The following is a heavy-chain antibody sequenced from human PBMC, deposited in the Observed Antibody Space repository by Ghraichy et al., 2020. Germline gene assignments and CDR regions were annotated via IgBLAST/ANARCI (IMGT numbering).Heavy chain of an antibody. J-gene: IGHJ3*02. CDR2: IIPIFGTA. V-gene: IGHV1-69*13. CDR1: GGTFSSYA. Sequence: SVKVSCKASGGTFSSYAISWVRQAPGQGLEWMGGIIPIFGTANYAQKFQGRVTITADESTSTAYMELSSLRSEDTAVYYCARDRVVEWELLRGDAFDIWGQGTMVTVSS. CDR3: ARDRVVEWELLRGDAFDI. D-gene: IGHD1-26*01.